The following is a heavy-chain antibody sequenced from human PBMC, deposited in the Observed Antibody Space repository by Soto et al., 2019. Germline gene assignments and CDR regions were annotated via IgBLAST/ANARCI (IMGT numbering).Heavy chain of an antibody. CDR3: ASGCWYNDY. CDR2: THSSGNT. V-gene: IGHV4-59*11. D-gene: IGHD6-13*01. Sequence: QVQLQESGPGLVKPSENLSLTCTVSGDSISSHYWSWIRQPPGRGLEWIGYTHSSGNTNYNPSFKSRVTIPVDTPKNKVSLKLRSMTTADTAVYYCASGCWYNDYWGQGTLVTVSS. J-gene: IGHJ4*02. CDR1: GDSISSHY.